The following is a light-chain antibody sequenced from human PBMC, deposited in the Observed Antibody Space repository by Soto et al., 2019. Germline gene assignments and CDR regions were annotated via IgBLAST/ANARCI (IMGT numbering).Light chain of an antibody. V-gene: IGLV2-23*01. CDR2: EGS. J-gene: IGLJ2*01. CDR3: CSYAGVV. CDR1: SSDVGSYNL. Sequence: QSVLTQPASVSGSPGQSITISCTGTSSDVGSYNLVSWYQQQPGKAPKLMIYEGSKRPSGVSNRFSGSKSGNTASLTISGLQAEDEADYYCCSYAGVVFGGGTKLTVL.